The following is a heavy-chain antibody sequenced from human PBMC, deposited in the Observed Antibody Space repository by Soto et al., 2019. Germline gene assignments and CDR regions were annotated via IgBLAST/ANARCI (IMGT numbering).Heavy chain of an antibody. D-gene: IGHD2-8*01. V-gene: IGHV3-23*01. J-gene: IGHJ4*02. CDR1: GLTLSNYV. CDR2: ITGSGDSI. CDR3: ARGVHDDS. Sequence: GGSLRLSCVASGLTLSNYVMTWVRQAPGEGLEWVSSITGSGDSINYADSVKGRFIISRDKSENTLYLRMNSLRVGDTAMYFCARGVHDDSWGQGTLVTVSS.